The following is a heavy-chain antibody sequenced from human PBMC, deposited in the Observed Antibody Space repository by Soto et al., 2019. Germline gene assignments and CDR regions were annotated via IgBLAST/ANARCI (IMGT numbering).Heavy chain of an antibody. CDR3: ARSDGPLGDY. D-gene: IGHD4-17*01. J-gene: IGHJ4*02. CDR1: GYTFTGYA. Sequence: ASVKVSCKASGYTFTGYAMPWVLQAPGQRLEWMGWINAGNGNTKYSQKFQGRVTITRDTSASTAYMELSSLRSEDTAVYYCARSDGPLGDYWGQGTLVTVSS. V-gene: IGHV1-3*01. CDR2: INAGNGNT.